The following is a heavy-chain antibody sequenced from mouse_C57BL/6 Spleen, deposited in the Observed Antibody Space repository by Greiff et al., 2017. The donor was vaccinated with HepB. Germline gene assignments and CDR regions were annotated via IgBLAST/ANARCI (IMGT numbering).Heavy chain of an antibody. CDR2: IDPSDSYT. CDR1: GYTFTSYW. Sequence: VQLQQPGAELVMPGASVKLSCKASGYTFTSYWMHWVKQRPGQGLEWIGEIDPSDSYTNYNQKFKGKSTLTVDKSSSTAYMQLSSLTSEDSAVYYCARCFITTAYYFDYWGQGTTLTVSS. CDR3: ARCFITTAYYFDY. J-gene: IGHJ2*01. V-gene: IGHV1-69*01. D-gene: IGHD1-1*01.